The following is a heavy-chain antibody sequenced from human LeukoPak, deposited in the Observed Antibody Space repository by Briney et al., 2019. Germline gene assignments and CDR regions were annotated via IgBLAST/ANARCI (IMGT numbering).Heavy chain of an antibody. CDR1: GFTFSSYG. D-gene: IGHD6-13*01. CDR2: ISYDGSNK. J-gene: IGHJ6*02. CDR3: AKGSSSWQYYYYYGMDV. Sequence: GGSLRLSCAASGFTFSSYGMHWVRQAPGKGPEWVAVISYDGSNKYYADSVKGRFTISRDNSKNTLYLQMNSLRAEDTAVYYCAKGSSSWQYYYYYGMDVWGQGTTVTVSS. V-gene: IGHV3-30*18.